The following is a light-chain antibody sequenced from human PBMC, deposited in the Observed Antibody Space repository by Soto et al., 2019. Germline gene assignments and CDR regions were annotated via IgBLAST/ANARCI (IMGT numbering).Light chain of an antibody. CDR3: QQYSDWLLYT. CDR1: QSISNW. CDR2: DAS. Sequence: DIHMTQSPSTLSASVGDRVSITCRASQSISNWLALYQQKPGKAPKLLIYDASSLESGVPSRFSGSGSGTEFTLTISSLQPEDFASYYYQQYSDWLLYTFGQGTRLEI. J-gene: IGKJ5*01. V-gene: IGKV1-5*01.